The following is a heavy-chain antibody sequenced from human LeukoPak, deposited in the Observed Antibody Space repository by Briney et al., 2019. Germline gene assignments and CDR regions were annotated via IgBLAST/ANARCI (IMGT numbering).Heavy chain of an antibody. J-gene: IGHJ4*02. CDR1: GYTLTELS. CDR3: ATDKCTGCRGRYFR. CDR2: FDPEDGET. D-gene: IGHD3-9*01. V-gene: IGHV1-24*01. Sequence: ASVKVSCKVSGYTLTELSMHWVRQAPGKGIEWMGGFDPEDGETIYAQKFQGRVTMTEDTSTDTAYMELSSLRSEDTAVYYCATDKCTGCRGRYFRWGQGTLVTVSS.